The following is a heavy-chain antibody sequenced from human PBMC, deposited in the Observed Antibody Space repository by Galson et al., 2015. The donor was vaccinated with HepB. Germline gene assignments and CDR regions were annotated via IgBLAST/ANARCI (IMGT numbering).Heavy chain of an antibody. V-gene: IGHV3-11*06. J-gene: IGHJ3*02. CDR3: ARALGGSDGRDVFDI. CDR2: ITPTSAYR. CDR1: GFTFSDYY. D-gene: IGHD1-26*01. Sequence: SLRLSCAASGFTFSDYYLNWIRQAPGKGLEWVSYITPTSAYRNYADSVQGRFTISRDNAKNSLYLQMNFLRAEDTAVYYCARALGGSDGRDVFDIWGQGTLVTVSS.